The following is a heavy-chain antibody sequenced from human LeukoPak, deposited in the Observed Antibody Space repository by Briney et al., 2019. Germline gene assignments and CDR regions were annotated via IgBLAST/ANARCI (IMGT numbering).Heavy chain of an antibody. Sequence: PGGSLRLSCAASGFTFSGYAMHWVRQAPGTGLEWVAIISYDENTYYYVDSVKGRFTISRDNSKNTLYLQMNSLTIEDTAVYYCARGAKGLVDDWGQGTLVTVSS. CDR2: ISYDENTY. CDR1: GFTFSGYA. J-gene: IGHJ4*02. CDR3: ARGAKGLVDD. D-gene: IGHD2-15*01. V-gene: IGHV3-30-3*01.